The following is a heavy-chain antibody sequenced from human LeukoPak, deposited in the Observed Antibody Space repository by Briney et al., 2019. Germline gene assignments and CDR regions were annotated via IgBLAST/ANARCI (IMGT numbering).Heavy chain of an antibody. CDR2: IYYSGST. V-gene: IGHV4-39*01. D-gene: IGHD6-19*01. Sequence: SETLSLTCSVSGGSISNSHYYWGWSRLPPGKGMEWIGTIYYSGSTNYNPSLKSRLTISVHTSKNQFSMKLSSVTAADTAVYYCARHSEASGGWYAQIDYWGQGTLVTVSS. CDR1: GGSISNSHYY. CDR3: ARHSEASGGWYAQIDY. J-gene: IGHJ4*02.